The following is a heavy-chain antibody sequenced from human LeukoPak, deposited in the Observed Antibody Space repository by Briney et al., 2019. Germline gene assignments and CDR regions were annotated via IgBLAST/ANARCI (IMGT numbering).Heavy chain of an antibody. CDR3: ARVMNDYVWGSYRPDWFDP. CDR1: GYTFTSYD. CDR2: MNPNSGNT. Sequence: SVTVSCMASGYTFTSYDINGLRQAAGQGLEGMGWMNPNSGNTDYAQKLQGRFTITINTSISTAYMELSSLRCEDTAVYYCARVMNDYVWGSYRPDWFDPWGQGTLVTVSS. D-gene: IGHD3-16*02. J-gene: IGHJ5*02. V-gene: IGHV1-8*03.